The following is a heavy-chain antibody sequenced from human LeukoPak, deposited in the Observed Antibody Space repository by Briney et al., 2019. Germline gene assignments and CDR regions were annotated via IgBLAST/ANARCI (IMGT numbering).Heavy chain of an antibody. CDR1: GFTFSSYA. CDR2: ISGSGGST. V-gene: IGHV3-23*01. CDR3: AKDRYVDLNYFDY. D-gene: IGHD3-9*01. Sequence: ETGGSLRLSCAASGFTFSSYAMSWVRQAPGKGLEWVSGISGSGGSTYYADSVKGRFTISRDNSKKTLYLQVNSLRAEDTAVYYCAKDRYVDLNYFDYWGQGTLVTVSS. J-gene: IGHJ4*02.